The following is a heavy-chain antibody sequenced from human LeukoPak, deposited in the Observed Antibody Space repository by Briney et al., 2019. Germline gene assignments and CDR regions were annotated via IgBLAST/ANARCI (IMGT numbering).Heavy chain of an antibody. Sequence: PSETLSLTCGVYGVSFYGYSWTWIRQPPGKGLEWIGDIDDSGSTNYKPSLRSRLSISIDTSKKQFSLRLRSVTAADTAVYYCARGHPPVVAVRTNWFDPWGQGIPVTVSS. J-gene: IGHJ5*02. D-gene: IGHD2-15*01. CDR2: IDDSGST. CDR1: GVSFYGYS. CDR3: ARGHPPVVAVRTNWFDP. V-gene: IGHV4-34*01.